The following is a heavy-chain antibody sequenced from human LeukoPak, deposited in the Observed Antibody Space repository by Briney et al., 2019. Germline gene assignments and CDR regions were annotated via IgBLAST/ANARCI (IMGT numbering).Heavy chain of an antibody. CDR2: IYTSGST. CDR3: ARWIPLRWLQFGDAFDI. Sequence: SETLSLTCTVSGGSISSYYWSWIRQPAGKGLEWIGRIYTSGSTNYNPSLKSRVTMSVDTSKNQFSLKLSSVSAADTAVYYCARWIPLRWLQFGDAFDIWGQETMVTVSS. D-gene: IGHD5-24*01. J-gene: IGHJ3*02. CDR1: GGSISSYY. V-gene: IGHV4-4*07.